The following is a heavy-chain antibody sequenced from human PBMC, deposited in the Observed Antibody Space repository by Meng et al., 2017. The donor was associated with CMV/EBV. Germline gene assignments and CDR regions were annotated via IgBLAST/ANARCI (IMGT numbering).Heavy chain of an antibody. CDR1: GYTFTSYG. CDR3: ARDPYCSSTSCYTGTPLNYGMDV. Sequence: ASVKVSCKASGYTFTSYGISWVRQAPGQGLEWMGWISAYNGNTNYAQKLQGRVTMTTDTSMSTVYMELSSLRSEDTAVYYCARDPYCSSTSCYTGTPLNYGMDVWGQGTTVTVSS. D-gene: IGHD2-2*02. CDR2: ISAYNGNT. J-gene: IGHJ6*02. V-gene: IGHV1-18*01.